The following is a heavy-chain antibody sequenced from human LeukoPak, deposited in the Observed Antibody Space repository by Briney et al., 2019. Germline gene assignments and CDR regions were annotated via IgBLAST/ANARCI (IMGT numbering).Heavy chain of an antibody. CDR3: AREAPQGSSGSYDY. CDR2: IIPIFGTA. Sequence: SVKVSCKASGGTFSSYAISWVRQAPGQGLEWMGGIIPIFGTANYAQKFQGRVTITTDESTSTAYMELSSLRSEDTAVYYCAREAPQGSSGSYDYWGQGTLVTVSS. V-gene: IGHV1-69*05. CDR1: GGTFSSYA. J-gene: IGHJ4*02. D-gene: IGHD1-26*01.